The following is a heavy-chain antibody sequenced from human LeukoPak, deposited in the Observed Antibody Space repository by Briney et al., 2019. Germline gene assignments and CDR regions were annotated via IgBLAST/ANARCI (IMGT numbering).Heavy chain of an antibody. Sequence: PGRSLRLSCAASGFTFSDYAMLWVRQAPGKGLEWVAVIWHDGSNIFYADSVKGRFAISRDDSKNTLFLQMNSLRDEDTAIYYCAKVHGWGRQLGYYFDYWGQGTLVTVSS. CDR3: AKVHGWGRQLGYYFDY. CDR1: GFTFSDYA. V-gene: IGHV3-33*06. CDR2: IWHDGSNI. J-gene: IGHJ4*02. D-gene: IGHD2-15*01.